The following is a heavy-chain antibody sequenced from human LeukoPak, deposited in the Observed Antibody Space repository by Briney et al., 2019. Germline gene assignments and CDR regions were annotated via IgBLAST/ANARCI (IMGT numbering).Heavy chain of an antibody. CDR1: GFTFSSYS. CDR3: ARSVGGVIGRYYFDY. J-gene: IGHJ4*02. D-gene: IGHD3-16*02. V-gene: IGHV3-21*01. Sequence: SGGSLRLSCAASGFTFSSYSMNWVRQAPGKGLEWVSSISGSSSYIYYADSVKGRFTISRDNAKNSLYLQMNSLRAEDTAVYYCARSVGGVIGRYYFDYWGQGTLVTVSS. CDR2: ISGSSSYI.